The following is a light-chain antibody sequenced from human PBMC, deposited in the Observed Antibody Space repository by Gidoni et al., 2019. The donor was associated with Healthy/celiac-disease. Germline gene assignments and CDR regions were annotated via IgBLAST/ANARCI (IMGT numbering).Light chain of an antibody. CDR2: SNN. CDR3: AAWDDSLNGPV. J-gene: IGLJ7*01. V-gene: IGLV1-44*01. Sequence: QSVLTQPPSASGTPGQGVTISCSGSSSNIGSNTVNWYQQLPGTAPKLLIYSNNKRPSGVPDRFSGSKSGTSASLAISGLQSEDEADYYCAAWDDSLNGPVFGGGTQLTVL. CDR1: SSNIGSNT.